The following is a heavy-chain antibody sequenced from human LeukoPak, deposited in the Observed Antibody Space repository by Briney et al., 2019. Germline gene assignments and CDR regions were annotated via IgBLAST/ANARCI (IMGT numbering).Heavy chain of an antibody. CDR2: MYYSGTT. D-gene: IGHD6-6*01. J-gene: IGHJ4*02. V-gene: IGHV4-30-4*01. CDR1: GGSISSGDYY. CDR3: ARSIAVRRFDY. Sequence: SETLSLTCTVSGGSISSGDYYWNWIRQPPGEGLEWIGYMYYSGTTYYNPSLKSRVSISIDTSKNHFPLSLSSVTAADTAVYYCARSIAVRRFDYWGQGALVTVSS.